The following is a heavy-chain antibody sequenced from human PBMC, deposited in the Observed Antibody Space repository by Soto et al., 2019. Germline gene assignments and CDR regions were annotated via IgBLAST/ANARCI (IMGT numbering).Heavy chain of an antibody. D-gene: IGHD2-21*01. CDR3: ATFFPDRAYYFDY. Sequence: ASVKVSCKVSGYTLTELSMHWVRQAPGKGLEWMGGFDPEDGETIYAQKFQGRVTMTEDTSTDTAYMELSSLRSEDTAVYYCATFFPDRAYYFDYWAQRTLVTVSS. CDR2: FDPEDGET. V-gene: IGHV1-24*01. CDR1: GYTLTELS. J-gene: IGHJ4*02.